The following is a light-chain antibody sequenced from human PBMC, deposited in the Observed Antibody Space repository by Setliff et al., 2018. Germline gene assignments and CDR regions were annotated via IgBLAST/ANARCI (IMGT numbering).Light chain of an antibody. V-gene: IGLV2-23*03. CDR2: EGN. Sequence: QSALTQPASVSGSPGQSITISCTGTSTDVGHYNYVSWFQQHPGKAPKLMIYEGNKRPSGVSNRFSGSKSGNTASLTISGLQAEDEADYYCCSYAGSSTFYVFGTGTKVTVL. CDR3: CSYAGSSTFYV. J-gene: IGLJ1*01. CDR1: STDVGHYNY.